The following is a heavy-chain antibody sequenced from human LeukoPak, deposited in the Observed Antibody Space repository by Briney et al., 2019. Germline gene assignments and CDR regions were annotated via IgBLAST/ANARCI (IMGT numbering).Heavy chain of an antibody. D-gene: IGHD6-6*01. CDR2: ISSSSYI. CDR3: ARDPSSSLVAPY. CDR1: GFTFSSYS. Sequence: GGSLRLSCAASGFTFSSYSMNWVRQAPGKGLEWVSSISSSSYIYYADSVKGRFTISRDNAKSSLYLQMNSLRAEDTAVYYCARDPSSSLVAPYWGQGTLVTVSS. J-gene: IGHJ4*02. V-gene: IGHV3-21*01.